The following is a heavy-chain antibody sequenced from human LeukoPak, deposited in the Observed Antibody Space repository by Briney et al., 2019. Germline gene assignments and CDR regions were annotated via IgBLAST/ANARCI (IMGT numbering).Heavy chain of an antibody. D-gene: IGHD2-2*01. Sequence: GGSLRLSCAASGFTFSSYALAWVRQAPGKGLEWVSGISGSGGSTYYADSEKGRFTISRDNSKNTLYLQMNSLRAEDTAVYYCAKGVDIVIVPAAYFDYWGQGTLVTVSS. V-gene: IGHV3-23*01. CDR2: ISGSGGST. CDR1: GFTFSSYA. J-gene: IGHJ4*02. CDR3: AKGVDIVIVPAAYFDY.